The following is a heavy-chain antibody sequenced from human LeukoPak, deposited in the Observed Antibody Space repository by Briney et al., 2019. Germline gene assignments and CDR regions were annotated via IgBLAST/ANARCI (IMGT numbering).Heavy chain of an antibody. CDR1: GFSFSYFW. D-gene: IGHD3-3*01. Sequence: GGSLRLSCAASGFSFSYFWMSWVRQPPGKGLEWVANIKQDGTEKYYVDSVKGRFTISRDNAKESLFLQMNSLRAEDTVVYYCARDAEVGTLFGVLSRYNWFDPWGQGALVTVSS. V-gene: IGHV3-7*01. J-gene: IGHJ5*02. CDR2: IKQDGTEK. CDR3: ARDAEVGTLFGVLSRYNWFDP.